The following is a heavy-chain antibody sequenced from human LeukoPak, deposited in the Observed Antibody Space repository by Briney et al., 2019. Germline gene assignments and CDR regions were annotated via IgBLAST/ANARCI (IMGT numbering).Heavy chain of an antibody. CDR2: ISYDGSNK. CDR3: AKSLAAARSFDAFDI. J-gene: IGHJ3*02. CDR1: GFTFSSYA. V-gene: IGHV3-30*18. Sequence: GGSLRLSCAASGFTFSSYAMHWVRQAPGKGLEWVAVISYDGSNKYYADSVKGRFTISRDNSKNTLYLQMNSLRAEDTAVYYCAKSLAAARSFDAFDIWGQGTMVTVSS. D-gene: IGHD6-13*01.